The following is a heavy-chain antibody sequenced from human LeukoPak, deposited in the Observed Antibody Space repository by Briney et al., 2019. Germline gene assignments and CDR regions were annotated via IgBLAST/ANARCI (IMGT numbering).Heavy chain of an antibody. D-gene: IGHD3-10*01. CDR1: GYTFTSYG. CDR3: GRVRWLKWFDYEANAAAFDI. CDR2: ISASNGNT. J-gene: IGHJ3*02. Sequence: GASVKVSCKASGYTFTSYGISWVRQAPGQGLEWMGWISASNGNTNYAQRLQGRVTMTTDTSTSTAYMELRSLRSDDTAVYYCGRVRWLKWFDYEANAAAFDIWGQGTMVTVSS. V-gene: IGHV1-18*01.